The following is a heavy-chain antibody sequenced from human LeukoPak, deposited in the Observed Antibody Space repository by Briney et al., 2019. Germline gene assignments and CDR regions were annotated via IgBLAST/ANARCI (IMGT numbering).Heavy chain of an antibody. J-gene: IGHJ5*02. Sequence: ASVKVSCKASGYTFTTYGIDWVRQAPGQGLEWMGWISVYNGNTKYAQKFQGRITMTTDTPTNTTYMELRSLRSDDTAIYYCARDLGYCTSTSRYFVGFDPWGQGTLVTVSS. CDR1: GYTFTTYG. D-gene: IGHD2-2*01. CDR2: ISVYNGNT. CDR3: ARDLGYCTSTSRYFVGFDP. V-gene: IGHV1-18*01.